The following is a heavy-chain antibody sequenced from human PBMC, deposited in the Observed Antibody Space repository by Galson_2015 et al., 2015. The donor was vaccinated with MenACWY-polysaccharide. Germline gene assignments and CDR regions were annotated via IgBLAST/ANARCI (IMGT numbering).Heavy chain of an antibody. J-gene: IGHJ4*02. D-gene: IGHD5-12*01. V-gene: IGHV3-9*01. CDR1: GFTFDEYA. CDR3: ATGAQRGYDHYFDH. CDR2: ISWNSDNI. Sequence: SLRLSCAASGFTFDEYAMHWVRQAPGKGLEWVSGISWNSDNIGYANSVSGRFTISRDYAKNSLDLEMNSLRVEDTAFYYCATGAQRGYDHYFDHWGQGILVPVSS.